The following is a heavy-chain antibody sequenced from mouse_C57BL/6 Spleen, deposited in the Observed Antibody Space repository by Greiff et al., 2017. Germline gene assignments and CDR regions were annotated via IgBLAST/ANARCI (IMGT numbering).Heavy chain of an antibody. Sequence: EVQVVESGPELVKPGASVKISCKASGYSFTDYNMTWVKQSNGKSLEWIGVINPNYGTTSYNQKFKGRATLTVDQSSSTAYMQLNSLTTEDSAVYYCAREVYYGYDGAWFAYWGQGTLVTVSA. V-gene: IGHV1-39*01. D-gene: IGHD2-2*01. CDR3: AREVYYGYDGAWFAY. CDR1: GYSFTDYN. J-gene: IGHJ3*01. CDR2: INPNYGTT.